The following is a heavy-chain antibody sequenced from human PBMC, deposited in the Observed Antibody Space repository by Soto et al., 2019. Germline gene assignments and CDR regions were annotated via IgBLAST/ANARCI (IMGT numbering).Heavy chain of an antibody. D-gene: IGHD6-6*01. CDR1: GDSVSSNSAT. J-gene: IGHJ6*02. CDR2: TYYRSKWDN. V-gene: IGHV6-1*01. Sequence: SQTLSLTCAISGDSVSSNSATWNWIRHSPSRGLEWLGRTYYRSKWDNDYAVSVKSRITINPDTSKNQFSLQLNSVSPEDTAVYYCSCSWFCSSSSIGISFWGQGSTVPVSS. CDR3: SCSWFCSSSSIGISF.